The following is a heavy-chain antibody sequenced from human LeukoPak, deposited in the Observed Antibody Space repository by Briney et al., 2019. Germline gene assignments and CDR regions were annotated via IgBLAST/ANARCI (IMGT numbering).Heavy chain of an antibody. CDR2: ISSSSSYI. CDR3: ATLDYYDKSPRILDY. J-gene: IGHJ4*02. Sequence: KPGGSLRLSCAASGFTFSSYSMNWVRQAPGKGLEWVSSISSSSSYIYYADSVKGRFTISRDNAQNSLYVQMNSLRVEDTAVYYCATLDYYDKSPRILDYWGQGTLVTVAS. D-gene: IGHD3-22*01. V-gene: IGHV3-21*01. CDR1: GFTFSSYS.